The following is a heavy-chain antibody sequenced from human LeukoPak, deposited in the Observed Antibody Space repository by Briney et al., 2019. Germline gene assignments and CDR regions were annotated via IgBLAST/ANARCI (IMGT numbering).Heavy chain of an antibody. CDR2: IYSGGGT. CDR3: ARDVGYSSDDFT. J-gene: IGHJ5*02. D-gene: IGHD5-12*01. Sequence: GGPLSLSCAAPGFTVSSTYMTWVRQAPGKGLQWVSVIYSGGGTYYAASVKGRFTISRDNSNNTVFLQMNNLRAEDTAVYYCARDVGYSSDDFTWGQGVLVIVSS. V-gene: IGHV3-66*01. CDR1: GFTVSSTY.